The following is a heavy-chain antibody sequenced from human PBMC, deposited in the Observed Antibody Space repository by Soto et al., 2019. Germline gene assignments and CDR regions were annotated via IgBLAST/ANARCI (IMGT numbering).Heavy chain of an antibody. V-gene: IGHV3-48*01. CDR1: GFTFGSYS. Sequence: EVQLVESGGGLVQPGGSLRLSCAASGFTFGSYSMNWVRQAPGKGLEWVSFILSSSGVIYYADSVKCRLTISRDNAKNSLYLQMNSLRAEYTAVYYCARDVRAPLVATAMPYYIDVWGKGTTVTVSS. CDR2: ILSSSGVI. CDR3: ARDVRAPLVATAMPYYIDV. J-gene: IGHJ6*03. D-gene: IGHD2-21*02.